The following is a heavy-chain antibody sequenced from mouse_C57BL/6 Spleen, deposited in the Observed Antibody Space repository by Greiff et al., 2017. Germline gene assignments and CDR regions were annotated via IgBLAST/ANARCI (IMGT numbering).Heavy chain of an antibody. CDR1: GYSITSGYY. CDR2: ISYDGSN. D-gene: IGHD2-4*01. Sequence: DVQLQESGPGLVKPSQSLSLTCSVTGYSITSGYYWNWIRQFPGNKLEWMGYISYDGSNNYNPSLKNRISITRDTSKNQFFLKLNSVTTEDTATYYCAREYDYDGAGAWFAYWGQGTLVTVSA. J-gene: IGHJ3*01. CDR3: AREYDYDGAGAWFAY. V-gene: IGHV3-6*01.